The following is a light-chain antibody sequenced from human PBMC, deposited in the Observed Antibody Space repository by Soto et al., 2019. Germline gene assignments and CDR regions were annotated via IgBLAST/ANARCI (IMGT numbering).Light chain of an antibody. J-gene: IGKJ4*01. CDR3: QQYDNWPIT. Sequence: DIVMTQSPPTLPVSPGERATLSCRASQSVSSNLACYQQKPGKAPRFLIYGASTMDTGIPARFSGSGSGTEVTLTISSLQSEDFAVYYCQQYDNWPITFGGGTKVYIK. CDR2: GAS. V-gene: IGKV3-15*01. CDR1: QSVSSN.